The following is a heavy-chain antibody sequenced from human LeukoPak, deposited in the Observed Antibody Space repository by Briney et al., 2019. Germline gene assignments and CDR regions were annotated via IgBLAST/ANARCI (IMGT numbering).Heavy chain of an antibody. V-gene: IGHV3-23*01. CDR3: AKGGSRDGYNSYSRY. D-gene: IGHD5-24*01. Sequence: PGGSLRLSCATSGFTFSSYAMSWVRQAPGKGLEWVSAISGSGGSTYYADSVKGRFTISRDNSKNTLYLQMNSLRAEDTAVYYCAKGGSRDGYNSYSRYWGQGTLVTVSS. J-gene: IGHJ4*02. CDR1: GFTFSSYA. CDR2: ISGSGGST.